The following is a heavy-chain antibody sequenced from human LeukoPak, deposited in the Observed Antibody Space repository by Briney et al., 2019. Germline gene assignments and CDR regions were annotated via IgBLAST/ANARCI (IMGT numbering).Heavy chain of an antibody. V-gene: IGHV1-18*01. J-gene: IGHJ6*02. CDR3: ARGVRGVINYYYGMDV. D-gene: IGHD3-10*01. CDR2: ISAYNGNT. CDR1: GYSLTSYG. Sequence: WASVKVSCKASGYSLTSYGISWVRQAPGQGLEWMGWISAYNGNTNYAQKLQGRVTMTTDTSTSTAYMELRSLRSDDTAVYYCARGVRGVINYYYGMDVWGQGTTVTVSS.